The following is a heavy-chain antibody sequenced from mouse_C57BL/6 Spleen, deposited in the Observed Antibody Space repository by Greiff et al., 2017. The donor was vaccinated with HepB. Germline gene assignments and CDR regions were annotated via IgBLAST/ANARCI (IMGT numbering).Heavy chain of an antibody. D-gene: IGHD1-1*01. J-gene: IGHJ1*03. CDR1: GYTFTSYW. CDR2: IYPGNSDT. V-gene: IGHV1-5*01. Sequence: EVQLQQSGTVLARPGASVKMSCKTSGYTFTSYWMHWVKQRPGQGLEWIGAIYPGNSDTSYNQKFKGKAKLTAVTSASTAYMELSSLTNEDSAVYYCTRWGYGSSYEGGWYFDVWGTGTTVTVSS. CDR3: TRWGYGSSYEGGWYFDV.